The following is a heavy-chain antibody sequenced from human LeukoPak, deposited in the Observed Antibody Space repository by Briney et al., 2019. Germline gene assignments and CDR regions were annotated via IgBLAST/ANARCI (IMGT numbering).Heavy chain of an antibody. CDR2: INHSGST. Sequence: PSETLSLTCAVYGGSFSGYYWSWIRQPPGKGLEWIGEINHSGSTNYNPSLKSRVTISVDTSKNQFSLKLSSVTAADTAVYYCARVSSGWYWGFDAFDIWGQGTMVTVSS. V-gene: IGHV4-34*01. CDR1: GGSFSGYY. D-gene: IGHD6-19*01. CDR3: ARVSSGWYWGFDAFDI. J-gene: IGHJ3*02.